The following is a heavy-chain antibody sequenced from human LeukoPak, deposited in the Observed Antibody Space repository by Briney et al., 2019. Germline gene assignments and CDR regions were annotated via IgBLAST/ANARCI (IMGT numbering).Heavy chain of an antibody. CDR3: ARGSPTYYYDRIPYFQH. V-gene: IGHV4-61*02. CDR1: GGSISSGSYY. CDR2: IYTSGST. D-gene: IGHD3-22*01. Sequence: PSQTLSLTCTVSGGSISSGSYYWSWIRQPAGKGLEWIGRIYTSGSTNYNPSLKSRVTISVDTSKNQFSLKLSSVTAADTAVYYCARGSPTYYYDRIPYFQHWGQGTLVTVSS. J-gene: IGHJ1*01.